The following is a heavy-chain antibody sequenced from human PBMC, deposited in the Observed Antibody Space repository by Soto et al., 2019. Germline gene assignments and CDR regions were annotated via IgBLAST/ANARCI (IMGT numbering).Heavy chain of an antibody. Sequence: ASVKVSCEASGGTFSSYSISWVRQAPGQGLEWMGGIIPIFGTANYAQKFQGRVTITADESTSTAYMELSSLRSEDTAVYYCARDISSSWYIRVFVYWGQGTLVTVSS. D-gene: IGHD6-13*01. CDR1: GGTFSSYS. CDR2: IIPIFGTA. V-gene: IGHV1-69*13. J-gene: IGHJ4*02. CDR3: ARDISSSWYIRVFVY.